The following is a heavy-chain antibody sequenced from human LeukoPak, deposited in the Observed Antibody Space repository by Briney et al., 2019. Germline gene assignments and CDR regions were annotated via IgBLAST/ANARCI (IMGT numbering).Heavy chain of an antibody. D-gene: IGHD3-9*01. CDR2: FDPEDGET. Sequence: ASVKVSCKVSGYTLTELSMHWVRQAPGKGLEWMGGFDPEDGETIYAQKFQGRVTMTEDTSTDTAYMELSSLRPEDTAVYYCATDFPKLRYFDWRDAFDIWGQGTMVTVSS. J-gene: IGHJ3*02. CDR1: GYTLTELS. CDR3: ATDFPKLRYFDWRDAFDI. V-gene: IGHV1-24*01.